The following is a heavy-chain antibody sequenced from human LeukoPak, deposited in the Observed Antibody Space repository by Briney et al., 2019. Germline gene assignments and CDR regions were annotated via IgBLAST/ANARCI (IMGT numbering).Heavy chain of an antibody. V-gene: IGHV3-23*01. CDR1: GFTFGSYA. J-gene: IGHJ4*02. D-gene: IGHD6-19*01. CDR3: AKGGALFAVASYFDY. CDR2: ITASGAAT. Sequence: PGGSLRLSCAASGFTFGSYAMSWVRQAPGKGLEWVSSITASGAATYYADSVKGRFTISRDSSKSMLYLQMNSLRAEDTALYYCAKGGALFAVASYFDYWGQGTLVTVSS.